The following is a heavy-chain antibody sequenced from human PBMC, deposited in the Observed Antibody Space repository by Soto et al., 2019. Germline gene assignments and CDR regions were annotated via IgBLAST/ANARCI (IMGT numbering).Heavy chain of an antibody. D-gene: IGHD5-18*01. CDR1: GFTFSSYS. CDR3: ARAPPGDTAMNDY. Sequence: PGGSLRLSCAASGFTFSSYSMNWVRQAPGKGLEWVSSISSSSSSYIYYADSVKGRFTISRDNAKNSLYLQMNSLRAEDTAVYYCARAPPGDTAMNDYWGQGTLVTVSS. CDR2: ISSSSSSYI. V-gene: IGHV3-21*01. J-gene: IGHJ4*02.